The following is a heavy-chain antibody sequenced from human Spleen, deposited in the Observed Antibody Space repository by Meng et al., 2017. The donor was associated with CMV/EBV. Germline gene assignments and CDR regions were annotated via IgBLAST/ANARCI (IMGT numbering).Heavy chain of an antibody. CDR2: CRDRDNSYTT. CDR1: GFTFSDHY. V-gene: IGHV3-72*01. J-gene: IGHJ4*02. D-gene: IGHD2-8*01. CDR3: ARGPSRRAQYTNSFDC. Sequence: GGSLRLPCAASGFTFSDHYMDWVRQTPGKGLEWIGRCRDRDNSYTTEYAASVKGRFTVWRDDSENSLYPQMNSLRTEDTAVYYCARGPSRRAQYTNSFDCWGQGTLVTVSS.